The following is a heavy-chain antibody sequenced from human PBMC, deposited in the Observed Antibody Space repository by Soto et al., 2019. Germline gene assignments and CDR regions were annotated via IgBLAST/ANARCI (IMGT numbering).Heavy chain of an antibody. D-gene: IGHD4-4*01. CDR2: MNPNSGNT. V-gene: IGHV1-8*01. CDR3: AREKSNYAAYYYYYGMDV. J-gene: IGHJ6*02. CDR1: GYTFTSYD. Sequence: GASVKVSCKASGYTFTSYDINWVRQATGQGLEWMGWMNPNSGNTGYAQKLQGRVTMTRNTSISTAYMELSSLRSEDTAGYSRAREKSNYAAYYYYYGMDVWGQGTTVTVSS.